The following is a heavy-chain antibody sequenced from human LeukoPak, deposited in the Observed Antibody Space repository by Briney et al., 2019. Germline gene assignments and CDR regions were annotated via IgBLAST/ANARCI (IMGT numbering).Heavy chain of an antibody. Sequence: GGSLRLSCAASGLTISNYWMHWVRQAPGKGLVWVARINSDGSGTTYADSVKGRFTISRDNAKNTLYLQMNSLRDEDTAVYYCARDLDGSGNYHWFDPWGQGTLVTVSS. D-gene: IGHD3-10*01. CDR2: INSDGSGT. V-gene: IGHV3-74*01. CDR3: ARDLDGSGNYHWFDP. J-gene: IGHJ5*02. CDR1: GLTISNYW.